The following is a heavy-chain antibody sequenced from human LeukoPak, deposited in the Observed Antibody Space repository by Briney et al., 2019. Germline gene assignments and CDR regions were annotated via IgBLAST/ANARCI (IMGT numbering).Heavy chain of an antibody. Sequence: ASVKVSCKASGYTFTGYYMHWVRQAPGQGLEWMGWINPNSGGTNYAQKFRGRVTMTRDTSISTAYMELSRLRSDDTAVYYCARDSSSYYYYYGMDVWGQGTTVTVSS. V-gene: IGHV1-2*02. CDR2: INPNSGGT. J-gene: IGHJ6*02. CDR1: GYTFTGYY. D-gene: IGHD6-13*01. CDR3: ARDSSSYYYYYGMDV.